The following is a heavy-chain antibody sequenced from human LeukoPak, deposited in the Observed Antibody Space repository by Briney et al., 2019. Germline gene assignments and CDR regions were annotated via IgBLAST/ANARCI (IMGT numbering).Heavy chain of an antibody. Sequence: ASVKVSCKASGYTFTSYGISWVRQAPGQGLEWMGWISAYNGNTNYAQKLQGRVTMTTDTSTSTAYMELRSLRSDDTAVYYCARDPKTRYYDSSGYYFDYWGQGTLVTVSP. CDR1: GYTFTSYG. CDR2: ISAYNGNT. J-gene: IGHJ4*02. CDR3: ARDPKTRYYDSSGYYFDY. D-gene: IGHD3-22*01. V-gene: IGHV1-18*01.